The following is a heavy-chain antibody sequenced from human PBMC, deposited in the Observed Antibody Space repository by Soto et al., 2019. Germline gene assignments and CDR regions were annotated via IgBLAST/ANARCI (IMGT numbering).Heavy chain of an antibody. CDR3: ARHVSCHGDDLFDY. V-gene: IGHV4-39*01. CDR1: GGSISSSLSY. D-gene: IGHD4-17*01. CDR2: IYYSGTS. Sequence: QLQLQESGPGLVKPSETLSLTCSVSGGSISSSLSYWGWIRQPPGKGLEWIGSIYYSGTSYYKASLDSRVTISFDTSKNRFSLKPTSVTAADTGVYYCARHVSCHGDDLFDYWGQGTLVTVSS. J-gene: IGHJ4*02.